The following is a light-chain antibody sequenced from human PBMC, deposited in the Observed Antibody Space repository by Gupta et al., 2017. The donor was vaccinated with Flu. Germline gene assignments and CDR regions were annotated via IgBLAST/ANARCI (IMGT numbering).Light chain of an antibody. CDR3: CSYAGSYTYVV. CDR2: AVS. Sequence: GTISCTGSSSDVGGYDYVPWYQQHPGKAPKLMIYAVSKRPSGVPDRFSGSKSGNTASLTISGLQAEDEADYYCCSYAGSYTYVVFGGGTKLTVL. J-gene: IGLJ2*01. V-gene: IGLV2-11*01. CDR1: SSDVGGYDY.